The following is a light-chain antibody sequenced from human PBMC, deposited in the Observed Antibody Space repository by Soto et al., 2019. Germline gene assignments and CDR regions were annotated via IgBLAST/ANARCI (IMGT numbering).Light chain of an antibody. CDR1: QSIHTS. V-gene: IGKV3-11*01. Sequence: EVVMTQSPATLSLSPVERATLSCRASQSIHTSLAWYQQKSGKPPRLVIYDSTLRANGVPDRFGGSRSGTEFTLAINSLEPEDFAVYYCQQRADWPITFGQGTRLEI. J-gene: IGKJ5*01. CDR2: DST. CDR3: QQRADWPIT.